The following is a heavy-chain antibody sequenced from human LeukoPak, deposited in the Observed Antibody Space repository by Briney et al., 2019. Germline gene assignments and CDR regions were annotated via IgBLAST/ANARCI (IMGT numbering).Heavy chain of an antibody. D-gene: IGHD2-15*01. CDR1: GFTFSSYS. CDR2: ISSSSSTI. CDR3: ARGDCSGGSCYLSLTTIDY. J-gene: IGHJ4*02. V-gene: IGHV3-48*01. Sequence: GGSLRLSCAASGFTFSSYSMNWVRQAPGKGLEWLSYISSSSSTIYYADSVKGRLTISRDTAKNSLYLRMNSLRAEDTAVYYCARGDCSGGSCYLSLTTIDYWGQGTLVTVSS.